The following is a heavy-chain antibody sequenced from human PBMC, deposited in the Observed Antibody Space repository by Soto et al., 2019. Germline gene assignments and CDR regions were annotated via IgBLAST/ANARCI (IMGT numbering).Heavy chain of an antibody. D-gene: IGHD6-13*01. CDR1: GYTFTGYY. Sequence: ASAKVSCKASGYTFTGYYIHWVRQAPGQGLERMGWINPYSGGTNFAQKFQGRVTMTRDTSITTVHMELSWLTSDDTVVYFCASDQGYQITFGMDFWGQGTTVTVSS. J-gene: IGHJ6*02. CDR2: INPYSGGT. V-gene: IGHV1-2*02. CDR3: ASDQGYQITFGMDF.